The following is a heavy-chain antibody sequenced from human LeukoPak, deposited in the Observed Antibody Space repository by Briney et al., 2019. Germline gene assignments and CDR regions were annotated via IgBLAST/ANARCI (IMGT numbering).Heavy chain of an antibody. CDR3: SGGSGWTSEF. J-gene: IGHJ1*01. V-gene: IGHV3-7*04. CDR2: IKEDGSET. Sequence: GGSLRVSCAASVFTFTTYWMNWVRQAPGKGLEWVATIKEDGSETYYVDFVKGRFTITRDNAKNSLNLQMNSLRAADTAVYYCSGGSGWTSEFWGQGTLVTVSS. CDR1: VFTFTTYW. D-gene: IGHD6-19*01.